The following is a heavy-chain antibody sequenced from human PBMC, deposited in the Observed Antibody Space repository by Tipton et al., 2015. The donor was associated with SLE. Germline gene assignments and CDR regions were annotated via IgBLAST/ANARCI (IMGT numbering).Heavy chain of an antibody. CDR2: ISAYNGNT. CDR3: ARWGPGEFKVDY. Sequence: QLVQSGAEVKKPGASVKVSCEASGYTFPTNGVTWVRQAPGQGLEWMGWISAYNGNTNYAQNLQGRVTMTTDTSTSTAYMELRSLRSDDTAVYYCARWGPGEFKVDYWGQGTLVTVSS. V-gene: IGHV1-18*01. CDR1: GYTFPTNG. D-gene: IGHD3-16*01. J-gene: IGHJ4*02.